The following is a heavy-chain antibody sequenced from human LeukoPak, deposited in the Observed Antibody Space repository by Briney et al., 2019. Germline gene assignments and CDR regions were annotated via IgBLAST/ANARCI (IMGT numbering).Heavy chain of an antibody. D-gene: IGHD3-22*01. V-gene: IGHV1-8*01. CDR2: MNPNSGNT. J-gene: IGHJ5*02. Sequence: ASVKVSCKSSGYTFTSYDINWVRQATGQGLEWMGWMNPNSGNTGYAQKFQGRVTMTRNTSISTAYMELSSLRSEDTDVYYCARVAGRSRGVFDPWGQGTLVTVSS. CDR1: GYTFTSYD. CDR3: ARVAGRSRGVFDP.